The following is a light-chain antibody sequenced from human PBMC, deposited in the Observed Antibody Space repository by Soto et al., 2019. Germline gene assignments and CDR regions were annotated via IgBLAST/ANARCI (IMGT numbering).Light chain of an antibody. J-gene: IGKJ4*01. V-gene: IGKV3-20*01. CDR3: QQFRGSPLT. CDR1: QSVSSSY. Sequence: EIVLTQSPGTLSLSPGERATLSCRASQSVSSSYLAWYQQKPGQAPRLLIYGASSRATGIPDRFSGSGSGTDFTLTISSLQSEDFAVYYCQQFRGSPLTFGGGTKVDIK. CDR2: GAS.